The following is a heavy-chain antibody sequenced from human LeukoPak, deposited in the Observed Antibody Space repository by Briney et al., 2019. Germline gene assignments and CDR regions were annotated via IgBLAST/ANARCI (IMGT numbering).Heavy chain of an antibody. Sequence: GGSLRLSCAASGFTFSTYAMSWVRQAPGKGLEWVSGIRGSGGITNYADSVRGRFTISRDDSKNTLYLQMNSLRAEDTAVYYCAKRLSEGSSSSPMDYWGQGTLVTVSS. CDR3: AKRLSEGSSSSPMDY. V-gene: IGHV3-23*01. D-gene: IGHD6-6*01. CDR2: IRGSGGIT. J-gene: IGHJ4*02. CDR1: GFTFSTYA.